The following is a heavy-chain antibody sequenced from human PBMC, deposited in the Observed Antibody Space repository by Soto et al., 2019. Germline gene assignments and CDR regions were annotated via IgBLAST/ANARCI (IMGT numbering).Heavy chain of an antibody. CDR3: ARVAPQVGAASYYYYGMDV. V-gene: IGHV4-31*03. D-gene: IGHD1-26*01. J-gene: IGHJ6*02. CDR2: IYYSGST. CDR1: GGSISSGGYY. Sequence: QVQLQESGPGLVKPSQTLSLTCTVSGGSISSGGYYWSWIRQHPGKGLEWIGYIYYSGSTYYNPALKSRVTTSVDPSKNQFSLKLSSVTAADTAVYYCARVAPQVGAASYYYYGMDVWGQGTTVTVSS.